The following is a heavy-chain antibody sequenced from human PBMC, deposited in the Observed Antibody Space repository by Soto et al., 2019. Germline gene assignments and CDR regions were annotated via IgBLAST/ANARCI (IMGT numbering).Heavy chain of an antibody. J-gene: IGHJ6*02. Sequence: ASVKVSCKASGYTFTGYDMHWVRQAPGQGLEWMGWINPNSGGTNYAQKFQGWVTMTRDTSISTAYMELSRLRSDDTAVYYCAMNLQENPPLYYAMDVWGQGTTVSVSS. CDR3: AMNLQENPPLYYAMDV. V-gene: IGHV1-2*04. CDR2: INPNSGGT. CDR1: GYTFTGYD.